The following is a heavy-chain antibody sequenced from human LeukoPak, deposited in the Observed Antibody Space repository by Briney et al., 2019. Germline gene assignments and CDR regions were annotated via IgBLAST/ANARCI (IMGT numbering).Heavy chain of an antibody. CDR3: AKGPTYSSFWYFDL. Sequence: GGSLRLSCAASGFTFSSYAMNWVRQAPGKGLEWVSAISDSGGRTYYADSVKGRFTISRDNSKNTLYLQMNSLRVEDTAVYYCAKGPTYSSFWYFDLWGRGTLVTVSS. CDR2: ISDSGGRT. J-gene: IGHJ2*01. CDR1: GFTFSSYA. V-gene: IGHV3-23*01. D-gene: IGHD6-6*01.